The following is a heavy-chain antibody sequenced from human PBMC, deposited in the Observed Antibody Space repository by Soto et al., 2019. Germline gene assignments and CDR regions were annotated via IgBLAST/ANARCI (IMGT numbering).Heavy chain of an antibody. CDR1: GGSISSSNW. CDR2: IYHSGST. V-gene: IGHV4-4*02. Sequence: SETLSLTCAVSGGSISSSNWWSWVRQPPGKGLEWIGEIYHSGSTNYNPSLKSRVTISVDKSKNQFSLKLSSVTAADTAVYYCARGLRFLEWLSYFDYWGQGTLVTVSS. J-gene: IGHJ4*02. D-gene: IGHD3-3*01. CDR3: ARGLRFLEWLSYFDY.